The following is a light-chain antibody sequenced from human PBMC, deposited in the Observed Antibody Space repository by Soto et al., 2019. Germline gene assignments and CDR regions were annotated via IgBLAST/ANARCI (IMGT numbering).Light chain of an antibody. V-gene: IGKV1-27*01. CDR3: QKYNSAPLT. Sequence: DIQMTQSPASLVASVGDRVTITCRASQGISSYLDWYQQKPGKAPKLLIYAASSLPSGVPSRFSGSGSGTDFTLTISSLQPEDVATYYCQKYNSAPLTFGGGTTVDIK. J-gene: IGKJ4*01. CDR2: AAS. CDR1: QGISSY.